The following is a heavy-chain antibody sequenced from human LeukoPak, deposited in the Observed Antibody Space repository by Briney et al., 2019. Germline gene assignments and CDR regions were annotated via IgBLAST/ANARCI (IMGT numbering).Heavy chain of an antibody. CDR2: SSGSGSVA. V-gene: IGHV3-23*01. Sequence: GGSLRLSCEVSGFRFSDYAMNWVRLAPGKVLEWVSISSGSGSVAFYADSVKGRFTISRDFSKNTLYLQMNSQRVEDTAVYYCAYLGLSSDWNDVPGPQIDTWGQGTLVIVSS. D-gene: IGHD1-1*01. CDR1: GFRFSDYA. CDR3: AYLGLSSDWNDVPGPQIDT. J-gene: IGHJ5*02.